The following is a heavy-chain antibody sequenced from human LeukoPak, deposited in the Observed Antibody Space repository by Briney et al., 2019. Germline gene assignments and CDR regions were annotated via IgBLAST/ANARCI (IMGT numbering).Heavy chain of an antibody. CDR1: GGSFSGYY. J-gene: IGHJ4*02. Sequence: SETLSLTCAVYGGSFSGYYWSWIRQPPGKGLEWIGEINHSGSTNYNPSLKSRVTISVDTSKNQFSLKLSSVTAADTAVYYCARVGVAGDDYWGQGTLVTVPS. D-gene: IGHD6-13*01. CDR3: ARVGVAGDDY. CDR2: INHSGST. V-gene: IGHV4-34*01.